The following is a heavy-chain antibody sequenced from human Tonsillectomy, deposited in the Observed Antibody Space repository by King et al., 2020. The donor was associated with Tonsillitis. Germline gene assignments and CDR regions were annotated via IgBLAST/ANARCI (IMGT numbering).Heavy chain of an antibody. Sequence: VQLVESGGGVVQPGGSLRLSCSASGFAFKRYAMFWVRQAPGKGLEWVALISHDGNKTYYADSVKGRFTVSRDNSKNTLYVQMKRLRVAETALFYCARGESGYSFGPFDNWGQGILVTVSA. D-gene: IGHD5-18*01. J-gene: IGHJ4*02. CDR2: ISHDGNKT. CDR1: GFAFKRYA. CDR3: ARGESGYSFGPFDN. V-gene: IGHV3-30*03.